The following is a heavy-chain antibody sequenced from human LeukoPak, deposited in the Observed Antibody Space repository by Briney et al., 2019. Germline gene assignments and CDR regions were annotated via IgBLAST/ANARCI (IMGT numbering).Heavy chain of an antibody. Sequence: PSQTLSLTCAVSDYSIRSGYYWGWFRQPPGKGLAWIATTYHTGSTYYNPSLKSRVTISVDKSKNHFSLKVTSVTAADTAAYYCARRSYDRFTFDSWGQGTLVTVSS. CDR1: DYSIRSGYY. CDR2: TYHTGST. D-gene: IGHD1-26*01. J-gene: IGHJ4*02. V-gene: IGHV4-38-2*01. CDR3: ARRSYDRFTFDS.